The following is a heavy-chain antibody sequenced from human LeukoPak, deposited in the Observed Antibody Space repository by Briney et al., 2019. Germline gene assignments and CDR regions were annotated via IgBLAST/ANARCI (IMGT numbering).Heavy chain of an antibody. D-gene: IGHD3-3*01. CDR1: GFTFTNYA. V-gene: IGHV3-23*01. CDR2: ISGSGGST. Sequence: GGSLSLSCAASGFTFTNYAMSWVRQAPGKGLEWVSGISGSGGSTYYADSVKGRFTISRDNSKTTLYLQMNSLRAEDTAVYYCAKVLDYYYMDVWGKGTTVTVSS. J-gene: IGHJ6*03. CDR3: AKVLDYYYMDV.